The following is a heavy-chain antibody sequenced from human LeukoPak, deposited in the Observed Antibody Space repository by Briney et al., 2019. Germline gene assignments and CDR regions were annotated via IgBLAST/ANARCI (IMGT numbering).Heavy chain of an antibody. V-gene: IGHV3-21*01. Sequence: GGSLRLSCAASGFTFSSYSMNWVRQAPGKGLEWVSSISSSSGYIYYADSVKGRFTISRDNAKNSLYLQMNSLRAEDTAVYYCARVGAVAGYYFDYWGQGTLVTVSS. J-gene: IGHJ4*02. D-gene: IGHD6-19*01. CDR1: GFTFSSYS. CDR3: ARVGAVAGYYFDY. CDR2: ISSSSGYI.